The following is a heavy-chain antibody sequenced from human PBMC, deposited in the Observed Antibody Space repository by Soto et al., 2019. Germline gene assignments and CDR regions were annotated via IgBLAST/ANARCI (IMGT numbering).Heavy chain of an antibody. CDR3: ARTTVTASYYYMDV. V-gene: IGHV1-18*01. Sequence: ASVKVSCKASGYTFTNYGFTWVRQAPGQGLEWMGWISTYNGNTKYAQKVQGRLTMTTDTSTSTANMELTSLRSDDTAVYYCARTTVTASYYYMDVWGQGTLVTVS. J-gene: IGHJ6*03. CDR1: GYTFTNYG. CDR2: ISTYNGNT. D-gene: IGHD4-17*01.